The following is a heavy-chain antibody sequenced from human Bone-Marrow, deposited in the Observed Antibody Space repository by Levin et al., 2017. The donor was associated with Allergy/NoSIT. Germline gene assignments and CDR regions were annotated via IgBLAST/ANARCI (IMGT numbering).Heavy chain of an antibody. J-gene: IGHJ4*02. CDR1: GFTFSSYS. V-gene: IGHV3-21*01. D-gene: IGHD3-10*01. CDR2: ISSSSSYI. Sequence: PGGSLRLSCAASGFTFSSYSMNWVRQAPGKGLEWVSSISSSSSYIYYADSVKGRFTISRDNAKNSLYLQMNSLRAEDTAVYYCARAGRTGVRGVIPDYWGQGTLVTVSS. CDR3: ARAGRTGVRGVIPDY.